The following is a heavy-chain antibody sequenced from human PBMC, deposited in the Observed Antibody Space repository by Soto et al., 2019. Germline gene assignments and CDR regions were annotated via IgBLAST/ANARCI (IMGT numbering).Heavy chain of an antibody. J-gene: IGHJ4*02. CDR3: ARRYGTTFDY. D-gene: IGHD1-7*01. Sequence: SETLSFTCTVSGHSISSYYWSWIRQPPGQGLEWIGYIYYSGSTNYNPSLKSRVTISVDTSKNQFSLKLSSVTAADTAVYYCARRYGTTFDYWGQGTLVTVS. CDR2: IYYSGST. CDR1: GHSISSYY. V-gene: IGHV4-59*01.